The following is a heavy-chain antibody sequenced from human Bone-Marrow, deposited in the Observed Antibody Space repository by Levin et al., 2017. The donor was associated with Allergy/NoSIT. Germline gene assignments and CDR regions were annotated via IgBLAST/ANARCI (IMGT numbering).Heavy chain of an antibody. CDR1: GGSITSGSYY. Sequence: SETLSLTCTVSGGSITSGSYYWGWIRQPPGKGLEWIGSIYYSGSSFYSPSLKSRVTISVDMSKNQFSLQLSSVTAADTAVYYCARHHDDFWTGYSYYFAYWGQGILVTVSS. D-gene: IGHD3/OR15-3a*01. V-gene: IGHV4-39*01. CDR2: IYYSGSS. CDR3: ARHHDDFWTGYSYYFAY. J-gene: IGHJ4*02.